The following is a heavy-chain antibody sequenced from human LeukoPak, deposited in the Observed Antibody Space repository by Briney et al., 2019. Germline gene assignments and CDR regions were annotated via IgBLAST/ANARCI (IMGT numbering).Heavy chain of an antibody. J-gene: IGHJ4*02. CDR2: ISTSGGST. Sequence: ESLRLSCAASGFTFSSYSMSWVRQPPGKGLEWVSAISTSGGSTYFADSVKGRFTISRDNSKNTVDLQMNSLRAEDMVVYYCEKDPPGGEEVDYWGQGTLVTVCS. D-gene: IGHD4-17*01. V-gene: IGHV3-23*01. CDR3: EKDPPGGEEVDY. CDR1: GFTFSSYS.